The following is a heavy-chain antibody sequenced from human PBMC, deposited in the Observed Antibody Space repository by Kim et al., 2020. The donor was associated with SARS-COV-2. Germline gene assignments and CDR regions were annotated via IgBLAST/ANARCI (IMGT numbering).Heavy chain of an antibody. CDR1: GFTFDHYA. J-gene: IGHJ5*01. CDR3: ARSGCSGGTCDDDWFGS. D-gene: IGHD2-15*01. CDR2: INWSGDSR. V-gene: IGHV3-20*04. Sequence: GGSLRLSCAASGFTFDHYAMNWVRQVPGKGLEWVSSINWSGDSRGYADAVRGRFTISRDNAKNSLHLQMSSLRAEDTALYFCARSGCSGGTCDDDWFGS.